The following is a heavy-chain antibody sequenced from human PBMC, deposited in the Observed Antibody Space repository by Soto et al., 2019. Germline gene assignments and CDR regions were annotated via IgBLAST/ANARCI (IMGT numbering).Heavy chain of an antibody. J-gene: IGHJ4*02. CDR3: AKDLSWGQSDY. Sequence: GGSLRLSCAASGFTFSSYGMHWVRQAPGKGLVWVAVITHDGTTTHYADSVKGRFTVSRDNARTTLFLQMNGLRAEDTALYYCAKDLSWGQSDYWGQGTLVTVS. CDR2: ITHDGTTT. D-gene: IGHD3-16*01. V-gene: IGHV3-30*18. CDR1: GFTFSSYG.